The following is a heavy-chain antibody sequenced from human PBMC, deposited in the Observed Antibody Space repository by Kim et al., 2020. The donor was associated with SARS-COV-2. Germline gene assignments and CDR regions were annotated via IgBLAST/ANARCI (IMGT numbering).Heavy chain of an antibody. CDR2: IWYGGSNK. V-gene: IGHV3-33*01. CDR1: GFTFSSCG. J-gene: IGHJ6*02. Sequence: GGSLRLSCAASGFTFSSCGMHWVRQAPGKGLEWVAVIWYGGSNKNYADSVKGRFTISRDKSKNMLYLQMNSLRAEDTAVYFCAREMVEVVIEGSDYYYYGMDVWGQGTTVTVSS. CDR3: AREMVEVVIEGSDYYYYGMDV. D-gene: IGHD3-22*01.